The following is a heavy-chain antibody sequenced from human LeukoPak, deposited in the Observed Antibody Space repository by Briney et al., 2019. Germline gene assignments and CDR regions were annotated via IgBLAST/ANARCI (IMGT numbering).Heavy chain of an antibody. CDR2: IYHSGST. D-gene: IGHD3-22*01. Sequence: SETLSLTCTVSGYSISSGYYWGWIRQPPGKGLEWIGSIYHSGSTYYNPSLKSRVTISVDTSKNQFSLKLSSVTAADTAVYYCARDSYYYDSTGSDYWGQGTLVTVSS. CDR3: ARDSYYYDSTGSDY. CDR1: GYSISSGYY. J-gene: IGHJ4*02. V-gene: IGHV4-38-2*02.